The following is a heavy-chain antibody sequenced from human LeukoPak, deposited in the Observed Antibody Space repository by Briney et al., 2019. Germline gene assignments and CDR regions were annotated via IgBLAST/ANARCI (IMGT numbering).Heavy chain of an antibody. CDR1: GYTFTGYY. V-gene: IGHV1-2*06. Sequence: GASVKVSCKASGYTFTGYYMHWVRQAPGQGLEWMGRINPNSGGTNYAQKFQGRVTMTRDTSISTAYMELSRLRSDDTAVYYCARDVVNSSWYGYWGQGTLVTISS. D-gene: IGHD6-13*01. CDR2: INPNSGGT. CDR3: ARDVVNSSWYGY. J-gene: IGHJ4*02.